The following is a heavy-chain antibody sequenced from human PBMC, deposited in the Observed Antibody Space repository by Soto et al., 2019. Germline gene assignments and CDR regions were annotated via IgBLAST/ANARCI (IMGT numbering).Heavy chain of an antibody. J-gene: IGHJ6*03. Sequence: QVQLVQSGAEVRKPGASVTVSCRSSGDSFNDYYIHWVRQAPGQGFGWMGWINPNGGVTKYAQKFQGWVSMTRDTSIRTVYMQLSRLRSDDTAGYYCARESGGATATLDYYYFYMDVWGTGTTVTVSS. CDR3: ARESGGATATLDYYYFYMDV. D-gene: IGHD5-12*01. V-gene: IGHV1-2*04. CDR1: GDSFNDYY. CDR2: INPNGGVT.